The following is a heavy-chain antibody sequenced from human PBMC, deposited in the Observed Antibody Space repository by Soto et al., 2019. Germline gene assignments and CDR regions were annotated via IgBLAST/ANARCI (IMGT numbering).Heavy chain of an antibody. D-gene: IGHD3-22*01. J-gene: IGHJ4*02. Sequence: SGPTLVNPTQTLTLTCTFSGFSFNRSGMSVGWIRQPPGKGLEWLALIYWDGDKRYSPSLKTRLAISKDASRSQVVLTMTDLDPVDTATYYCAHSLADSRDYYRQFAFWGQGTRVTVSS. CDR1: GFSFNRSGMS. CDR2: IYWDGDK. CDR3: AHSLADSRDYYRQFAF. V-gene: IGHV2-5*02.